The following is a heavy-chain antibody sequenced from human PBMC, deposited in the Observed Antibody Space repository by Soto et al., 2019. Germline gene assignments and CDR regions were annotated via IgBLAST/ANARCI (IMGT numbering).Heavy chain of an antibody. CDR1: GFTFGDYA. Sequence: GGSLRLSCTASGFTFGDYAMSWVRQAPGKGLEWVGFIRSKAYGGTTEYAASVKGRFTISRDDSKSIAYLQMNSLKTEDTAVYYCTRDYSNYYYYGMDVWGQGTTVTVSS. V-gene: IGHV3-49*04. D-gene: IGHD4-4*01. CDR3: TRDYSNYYYYGMDV. J-gene: IGHJ6*02. CDR2: IRSKAYGGTT.